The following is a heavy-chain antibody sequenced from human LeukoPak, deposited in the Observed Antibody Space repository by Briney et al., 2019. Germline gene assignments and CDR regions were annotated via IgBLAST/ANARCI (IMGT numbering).Heavy chain of an antibody. CDR2: IYYSGST. Sequence: SETLSLTFTVSGGSISSGDYYWSWIRQPPGKGLEWIGYIYYSGSTYYNPSLKSRVTISVDTSKNQFSLKLSSVTAADTAVYYCARVVGYYDSSGHFLDYWGQGTLVTVSS. J-gene: IGHJ4*02. CDR3: ARVVGYYDSSGHFLDY. CDR1: GGSISSGDYY. V-gene: IGHV4-30-4*01. D-gene: IGHD3-22*01.